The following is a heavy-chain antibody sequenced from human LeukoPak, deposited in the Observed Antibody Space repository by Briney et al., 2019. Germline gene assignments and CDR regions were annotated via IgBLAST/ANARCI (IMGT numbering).Heavy chain of an antibody. Sequence: SVKVSCKASGGTFSSYTISWVRQAPRQGLEWMGRIIPILGIANYAQKFQGRVTITADKSTSTAYMELSSLRSEDTAVYYCARGLGYCSGGSCYFPYYFDYWGQGTLVTVSS. CDR1: GGTFSSYT. D-gene: IGHD2-15*01. CDR2: IIPILGIA. CDR3: ARGLGYCSGGSCYFPYYFDY. J-gene: IGHJ4*02. V-gene: IGHV1-69*02.